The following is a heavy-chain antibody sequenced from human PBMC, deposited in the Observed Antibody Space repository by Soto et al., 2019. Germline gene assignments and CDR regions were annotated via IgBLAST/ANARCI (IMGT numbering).Heavy chain of an antibody. CDR1: GVTFGNYA. CDR3: AKDCVGRPLYYYYMDV. Sequence: EVQLLESGGDLVQPGGSLRLSCAASGVTFGNYAMYWVRQAPGKGLEWVSTVSDSGGTTYYADSVKGRFTISRDNSKSTLYLQMNSLRAEDTAVYYCAKDCVGRPLYYYYMDVWGKGTTVTVSS. V-gene: IGHV3-23*01. J-gene: IGHJ6*03. CDR2: VSDSGGTT. D-gene: IGHD3-10*01.